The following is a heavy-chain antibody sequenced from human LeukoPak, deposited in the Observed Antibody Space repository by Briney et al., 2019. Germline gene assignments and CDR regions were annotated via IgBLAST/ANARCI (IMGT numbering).Heavy chain of an antibody. D-gene: IGHD5-12*01. CDR1: GFTFNTYT. CDR3: ARDLRGYTGYNYYDY. V-gene: IGHV3-21*05. J-gene: IGHJ4*02. CDR2: ISSDSAYT. Sequence: GGSLRLSCAASGFTFNTYTMNWVRQAPGTGLEWVSYISSDSAYTNYADSLRGRFTISRDNAKNSLYLQMNSLRAEDTAVYYCARDLRGYTGYNYYDYWGQGTLVIVSS.